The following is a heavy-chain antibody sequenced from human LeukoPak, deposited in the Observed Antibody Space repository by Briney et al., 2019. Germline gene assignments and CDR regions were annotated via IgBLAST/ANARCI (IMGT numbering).Heavy chain of an antibody. CDR3: ASRGSGYFFDY. D-gene: IGHD5-12*01. V-gene: IGHV3-21*01. CDR1: GFTFDDYA. Sequence: PGGSLRLSCAVSGFTFDDYAMNWVRQAPGKGLEWVSSISSSSSYIYYADSVKGRFTISRDNAKNSLYLQMNSLRAEDTAVYYCASRGSGYFFDYWGRGTLVTVSS. CDR2: ISSSSSYI. J-gene: IGHJ4*02.